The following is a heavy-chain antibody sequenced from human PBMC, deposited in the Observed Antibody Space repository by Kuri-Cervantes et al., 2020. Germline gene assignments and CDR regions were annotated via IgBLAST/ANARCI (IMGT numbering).Heavy chain of an antibody. CDR1: GYTFTNYG. V-gene: IGHV1-18*01. CDR3: ARERFIDWVDLDAFDI. J-gene: IGHJ3*02. CDR2: ISAYSGNT. Sequence: ASVKVSCKASGYTFTNYGISWVRQAPGQGLEWMGWISAYSGNTDYAQNLQGRVTMTTDTSTSTAYMELRSLRSDDTAVYYCARERFIDWVDLDAFDIWGQGTVVTVSS. D-gene: IGHD2-21*01.